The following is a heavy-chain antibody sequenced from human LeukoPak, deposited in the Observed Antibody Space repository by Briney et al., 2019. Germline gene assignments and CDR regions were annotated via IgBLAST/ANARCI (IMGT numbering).Heavy chain of an antibody. CDR2: IYYSGST. Sequence: PSETLSLTCTVSGGSISSSSYYWGSIRQPPGKGLEWIGSIYYSGSTYYNPSLKSRVTISVDTSKNQFSLKLSSVTAADTAVYYCARHTFYYYDSSGYYERPFDYWGQGTLVTVSS. D-gene: IGHD3-22*01. J-gene: IGHJ4*02. CDR1: GGSISSSSYY. CDR3: ARHTFYYYDSSGYYERPFDY. V-gene: IGHV4-39*01.